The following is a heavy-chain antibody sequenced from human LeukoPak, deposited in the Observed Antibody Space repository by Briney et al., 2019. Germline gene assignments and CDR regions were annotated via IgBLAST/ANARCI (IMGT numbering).Heavy chain of an antibody. V-gene: IGHV4-34*01. J-gene: IGHJ4*02. CDR1: GGSFSGYY. CDR2: INHSGST. D-gene: IGHD2-2*01. Sequence: PSETLSLTCAVYGGSFSGYYWSWIRQPPGKGLEWIGEINHSGSTNYNPSLKSRVTISVDTSKNQFSLKLSSVTAADTAVYYLSRGIRGSVVVPAALYYFDNWGQGTLVTVSS. CDR3: SRGIRGSVVVPAALYYFDN.